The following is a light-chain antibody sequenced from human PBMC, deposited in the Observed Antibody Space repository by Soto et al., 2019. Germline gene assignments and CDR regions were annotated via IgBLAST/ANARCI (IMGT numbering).Light chain of an antibody. V-gene: IGLV2-14*01. Sequence: QSALTQPASVSGSPGQSITISCTGTSSDVGDYNYVSWFQHHPGKAPKLMIYGVSHRPSGVSDRFSGSKFGNTASLTISGLQAEDEADYYCCSYTYSITGVLFGGGTKLTVL. CDR3: CSYTYSITGVL. CDR1: SSDVGDYNY. J-gene: IGLJ2*01. CDR2: GVS.